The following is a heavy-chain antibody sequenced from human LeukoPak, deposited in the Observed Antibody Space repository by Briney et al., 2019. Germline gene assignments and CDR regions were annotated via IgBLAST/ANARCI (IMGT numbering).Heavy chain of an antibody. CDR3: ARARIAARLDFDY. J-gene: IGHJ4*02. Sequence: PGGSPRLSCAASGFTVSSNYMSWVRQAPGKGLDWVSVIYSGGSTYYADSVKGRLTISRDNSKNTLYLQMNSLISEDTAVYYCARARIAARLDFDYWGQGTLVTVSS. D-gene: IGHD6-6*01. CDR1: GFTVSSNY. CDR2: IYSGGST. V-gene: IGHV3-53*01.